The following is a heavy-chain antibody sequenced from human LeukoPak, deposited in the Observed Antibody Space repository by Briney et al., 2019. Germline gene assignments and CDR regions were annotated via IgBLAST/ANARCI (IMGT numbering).Heavy chain of an antibody. CDR2: MSGSDSAT. V-gene: IGHV3-23*01. J-gene: IGHJ4*02. CDR3: VKAKTAVVVPTAPRTYYFDF. D-gene: IGHD2-15*01. Sequence: GGSLRLSCAVSGVTFTNSAMSWVRQAPGKGLEWVSAMSGSDSATHYAASVKDRFIISRDNSKNTLFLQMNSLRAEDTAIYYCVKAKTAVVVPTAPRTYYFDFWGQGTLVTVSS. CDR1: GVTFTNSA.